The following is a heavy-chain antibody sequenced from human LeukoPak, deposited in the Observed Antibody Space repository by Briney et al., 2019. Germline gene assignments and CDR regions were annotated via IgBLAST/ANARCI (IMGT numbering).Heavy chain of an antibody. V-gene: IGHV4-59*12. CDR3: AKIQQGGAKVDD. Sequence: SETLSLPCTVSGGSLTSYYWTWIRQSPGKGLEWIGYIYYSGSSQYNPSLKSRVNRLLDTSKNQFSLNLDSVTPAETAVYYGAKIQQGGAKVDDGGSGILVTVSS. J-gene: IGHJ4*02. D-gene: IGHD1-1*01. CDR2: IYYSGSS. CDR1: GGSLTSYY.